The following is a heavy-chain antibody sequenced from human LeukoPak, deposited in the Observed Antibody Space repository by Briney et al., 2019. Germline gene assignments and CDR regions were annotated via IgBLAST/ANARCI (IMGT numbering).Heavy chain of an antibody. J-gene: IGHJ4*02. Sequence: GGSLRLSCTASGLTFSTSGFNWVRQAPGKGLEWVASIGPTGSDRYHADSIKGRFTISRDNANNFLYLQMDSLRAEDTAVYYCATETNGRHYDYWGQGTLLTVSS. CDR3: ATETNGRHYDY. V-gene: IGHV3-21*06. CDR2: IGPTGSDR. D-gene: IGHD1-14*01. CDR1: GLTFSTSG.